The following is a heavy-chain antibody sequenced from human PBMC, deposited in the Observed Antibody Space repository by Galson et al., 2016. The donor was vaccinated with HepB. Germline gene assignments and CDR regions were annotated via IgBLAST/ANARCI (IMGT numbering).Heavy chain of an antibody. CDR3: VRARWAVTAHWYFDL. V-gene: IGHV3-7*04. J-gene: IGHJ2*01. CDR2: TKQDETEK. Sequence: SLRLSCAVSGFTFSSHWMSWVRQAPGKGLEWVANTKQDETEKYYVDSVKGRFTISRDNAKNSLSLQMNSLRAEDTAVYYCVRARWAVTAHWYFDLWGRGTLVTVSS. D-gene: IGHD2-21*02. CDR1: GFTFSSHW.